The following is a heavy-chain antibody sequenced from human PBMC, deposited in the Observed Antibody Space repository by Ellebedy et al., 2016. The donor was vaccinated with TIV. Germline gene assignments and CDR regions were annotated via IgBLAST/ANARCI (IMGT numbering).Heavy chain of an antibody. Sequence: SGPTLVKPTETLTLTCTFSGFSLTATGEGVGWVRQPPGKDLDWLAIIYWDNDDRYSSSMRSRLRITKDTSRREVVLTMTNMDPVDTGTYYCVQIMITYGGVTRTDAFDVWGQGILVTVSS. CDR2: IYWDNDD. D-gene: IGHD3-16*01. CDR1: GFSLTATGEG. V-gene: IGHV2-5*04. CDR3: VQIMITYGGVTRTDAFDV. J-gene: IGHJ3*01.